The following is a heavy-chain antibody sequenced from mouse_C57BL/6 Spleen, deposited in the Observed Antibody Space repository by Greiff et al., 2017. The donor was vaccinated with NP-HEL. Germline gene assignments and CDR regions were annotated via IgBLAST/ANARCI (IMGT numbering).Heavy chain of an antibody. CDR2: INPSSGYT. D-gene: IGHD4-1*01. Sequence: QVQLQQSGAELARPGASVKMSCKASGYTFTSYTMHWVKQRPGQGLEWIGYINPSSGYTKYNQKFKDKATLTADKSSSTAYMQLSSLTSEDSAVYYCARDRRTGTPFAYWGQGTLVTVSA. V-gene: IGHV1-4*01. J-gene: IGHJ3*01. CDR3: ARDRRTGTPFAY. CDR1: GYTFTSYT.